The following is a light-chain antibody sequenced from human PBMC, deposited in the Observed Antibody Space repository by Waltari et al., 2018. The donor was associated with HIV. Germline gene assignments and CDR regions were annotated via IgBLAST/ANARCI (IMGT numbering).Light chain of an antibody. J-gene: IGLJ2*01. V-gene: IGLV1-40*01. CDR3: QSYDSGLGGV. CDR1: NSNIGADYG. Sequence: QSVLTQPPSVSAAPGQSVTISCTGGNSNIGADYGVHWYRQLPGTAPKLLIYDNNNRPSGVPDRFSGSKSRTSASLAITGLQAEDEADYYCQSYDSGLGGVFGGGTKLIVL. CDR2: DNN.